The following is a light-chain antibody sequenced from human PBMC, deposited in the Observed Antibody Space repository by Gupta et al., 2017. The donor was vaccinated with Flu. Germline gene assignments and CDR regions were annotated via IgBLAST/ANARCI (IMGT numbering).Light chain of an antibody. J-gene: IGKJ2*02. V-gene: IGKV4-1*01. CDR1: QSILHSSNNKNY. CDR2: WAS. CDR3: QQDYSPPWT. Sequence: SLGERATINCKSSQSILHSSNNKNYLAWYQQKPGQSPKLLIYWASTRESGVPDRFSGSGSGTDFTLSISSLQAEDVAVYYCQQDYSPPWTFGQGTKLEI.